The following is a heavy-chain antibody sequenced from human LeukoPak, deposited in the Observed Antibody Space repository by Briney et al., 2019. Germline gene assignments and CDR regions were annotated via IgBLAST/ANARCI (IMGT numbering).Heavy chain of an antibody. Sequence: SETLSLTCAVHGGSFSGYYWSWIRQPPGKGLEWIGEINHSGSTNYNPSLKSRVTISVDTSKNQFSLKLSSVTAADTAVYYCARGGDIVVVVAATGAFDIWGQGTMVTVSS. J-gene: IGHJ3*02. CDR2: INHSGST. CDR3: ARGGDIVVVVAATGAFDI. V-gene: IGHV4-34*01. D-gene: IGHD2-15*01. CDR1: GGSFSGYY.